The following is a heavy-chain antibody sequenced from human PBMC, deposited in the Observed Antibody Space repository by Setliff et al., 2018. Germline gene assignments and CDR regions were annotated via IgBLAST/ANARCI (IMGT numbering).Heavy chain of an antibody. CDR1: GNTFTGYY. J-gene: IGHJ4*02. V-gene: IGHV1-2*02. Sequence: ASVKVSCKASGNTFTGYYIHWLRQAPGQGLEWMGCINPNSGDTTFAQKFQGRVTITRDTSNSTDYMDLSRLTSDDTAVYYCAREVLSTVAAWDYWGQGTLVTVSS. D-gene: IGHD4-17*01. CDR2: INPNSGDT. CDR3: AREVLSTVAAWDY.